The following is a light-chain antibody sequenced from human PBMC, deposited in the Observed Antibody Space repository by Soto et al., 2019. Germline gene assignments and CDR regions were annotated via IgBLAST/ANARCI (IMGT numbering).Light chain of an antibody. CDR2: KVS. V-gene: IGKV1-5*03. J-gene: IGKJ2*01. CDR1: PSISRW. CDR3: EQYKSYPYT. Sequence: IQMTQSPSTLSASVGDRVTITCRASPSISRWLAWYQQKPGKAPKLLISKVSSLESGITSRFSVSGPYTEFTPTISGLQPDDFAPYYGEQYKSYPYTVGQETKLEIK.